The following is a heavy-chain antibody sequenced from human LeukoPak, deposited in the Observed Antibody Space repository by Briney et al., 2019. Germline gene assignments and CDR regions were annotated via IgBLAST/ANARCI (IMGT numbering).Heavy chain of an antibody. D-gene: IGHD6-19*01. V-gene: IGHV4-39*01. CDR1: GGSISNSGFY. J-gene: IGHJ4*02. CDR2: LHYDGTT. CDR3: ASQRVWVSGWQIDS. Sequence: SETLTLTRTVSGGSISNSGFYWVWIRQPPGEGLEWITMLHYDGTTYYNPSLKSRVSIAVDTSKNQFSLKLNSVTAADTAVYYCASQRVWVSGWQIDSWGQGTLVTVPS.